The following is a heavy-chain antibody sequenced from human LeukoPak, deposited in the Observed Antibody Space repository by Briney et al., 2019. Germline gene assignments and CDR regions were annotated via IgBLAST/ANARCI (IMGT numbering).Heavy chain of an antibody. CDR1: GFTFSSYA. CDR3: AKVDPYGSGSYDAFDI. Sequence: GGSLRLSCAASGFTFSSYAMSWVRQAPGKGLEWVSAISGSGGSTYYADSVKGRFTISRDNSKNTLYLQMNSLRAEDTAVYYCAKVDPYGSGSYDAFDIWGQGTMVTVSS. CDR2: ISGSGGST. V-gene: IGHV3-23*01. J-gene: IGHJ3*02. D-gene: IGHD3-10*01.